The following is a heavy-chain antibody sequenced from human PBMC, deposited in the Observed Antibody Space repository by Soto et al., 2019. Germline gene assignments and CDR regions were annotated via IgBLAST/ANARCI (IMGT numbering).Heavy chain of an antibody. CDR3: AKGHLAVGSDWFDS. J-gene: IGHJ5*01. V-gene: IGHV3-23*05. CDR2: IDSDGTDT. D-gene: IGHD1-26*01. CDR1: GFTFYTYA. Sequence: AGGSLRLSCEASGFTFYTYAMIWVRQAPGKGLEWVTAIDSDGTDTYYADFVKGRFTVSRDNSKNTLYLQMRSLTAEDTALYYCAKGHLAVGSDWFDSWGPGTLVTVSS.